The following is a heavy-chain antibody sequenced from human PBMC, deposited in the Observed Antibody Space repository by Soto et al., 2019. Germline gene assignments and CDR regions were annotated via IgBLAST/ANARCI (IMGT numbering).Heavy chain of an antibody. D-gene: IGHD2-15*01. CDR2: IYYSGTT. V-gene: IGHV4-59*08. J-gene: IGHJ4*02. CDR3: ASWWAIKGYFTY. Sequence: SETLSLTCTVSGCSITNYYWSWIRQPPGKGLEWIGYIYYSGTTNYNPSLKSRVTISVDTSKNQFSLKLSSVTAGDTAVYYCASWWAIKGYFTYWGQGSLVTVS. CDR1: GCSITNYY.